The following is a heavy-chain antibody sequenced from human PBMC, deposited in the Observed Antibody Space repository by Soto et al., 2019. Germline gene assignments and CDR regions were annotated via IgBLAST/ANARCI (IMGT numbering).Heavy chain of an antibody. J-gene: IGHJ4*02. CDR2: INAGNGNT. CDR3: ARDPYPGNYFDY. D-gene: IGHD1-1*01. V-gene: IGHV1-3*01. Sequence: GASVKVSCKASGYTFTSYAMHWVRQAPGQRLEWMGWINAGNGNTKYSQKFQGRVTITRDTSASTAYIEVGSLRSEDTAVYYCARDPYPGNYFDYWGQGTLVTFSS. CDR1: GYTFTSYA.